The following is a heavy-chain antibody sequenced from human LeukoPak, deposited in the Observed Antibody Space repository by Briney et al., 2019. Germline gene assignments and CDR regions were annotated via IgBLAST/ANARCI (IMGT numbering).Heavy chain of an antibody. CDR1: GGSISSYY. D-gene: IGHD6-13*01. CDR2: IYYSGST. CDR3: ARDFLV. Sequence: SETLSLTCAVSGGSISSYYWSWIRQPPGKGLEWIGYIYYSGSTNHNPSLKSRVTISVDTSKNQFSLKLSSVTAADTAVYYCARDFLVWGQGTLVTVSS. V-gene: IGHV4-59*01. J-gene: IGHJ4*02.